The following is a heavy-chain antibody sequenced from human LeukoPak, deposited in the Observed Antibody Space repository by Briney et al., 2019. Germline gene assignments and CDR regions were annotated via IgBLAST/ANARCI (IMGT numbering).Heavy chain of an antibody. D-gene: IGHD5-24*01. CDR2: ITRSSYI. V-gene: IGHV3-21*01. CDR3: ARDVEMATSNADY. Sequence: GGSLRLSCAASGFTFSSYSMNWVRQAPGKGLEWVSSITRSSYIYYADSVKGRFTISRDNSKNTLYLQMNSLRAEDTAVYYCARDVEMATSNADYWGQGTLVTVSS. CDR1: GFTFSSYS. J-gene: IGHJ4*02.